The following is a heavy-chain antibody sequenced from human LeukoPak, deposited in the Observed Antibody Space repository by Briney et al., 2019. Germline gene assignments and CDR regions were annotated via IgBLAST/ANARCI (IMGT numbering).Heavy chain of an antibody. CDR1: GYTFTSYD. Sequence: ASVKVSCKASGYTFTSYDINWVRQATGQGLEWMGWMNPNSGNTGYAQKFQGRVTMTRNTSISTAYMELSSLRSEDTAVYYCARDTPYSSSWYGRGWFDPWGQGTLVTVSS. CDR2: MNPNSGNT. D-gene: IGHD6-13*01. V-gene: IGHV1-8*01. J-gene: IGHJ5*02. CDR3: ARDTPYSSSWYGRGWFDP.